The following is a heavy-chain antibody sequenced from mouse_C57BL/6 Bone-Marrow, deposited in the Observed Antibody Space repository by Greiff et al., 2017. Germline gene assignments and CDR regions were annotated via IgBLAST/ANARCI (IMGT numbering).Heavy chain of an antibody. D-gene: IGHD1-1*01. CDR3: AKDYGSSFDY. V-gene: IGHV5-17*01. CDR1: GFTFSDYG. J-gene: IGHJ2*01. Sequence: EVMLVESGGGLVKPGGSLKLSCAASGFTFSDYGMHWVRQAPEKGLEWVAYISSGSSTIYYADTVKGRFTISRDNAKNTLFLQMTSLRSEDTAMYYCAKDYGSSFDYWGQGTTLTVSS. CDR2: ISSGSSTI.